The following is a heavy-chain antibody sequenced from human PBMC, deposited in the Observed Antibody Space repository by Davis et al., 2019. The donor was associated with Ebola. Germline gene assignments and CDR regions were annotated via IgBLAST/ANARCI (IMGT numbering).Heavy chain of an antibody. CDR2: TSHSGYT. Sequence: SETLSPTFAVHGCSFSDYFWSWIPQPPGKGLEWIGETSHSGYTNYSPPLMSRVTISVDSSKNQFSLKINSVTAADTVVYYCARTTKTNVEDSGLGYNFFDSWGQGTLVSVSS. CDR3: ARTTKTNVEDSGLGYNFFDS. J-gene: IGHJ5*01. D-gene: IGHD5-18*01. CDR1: GCSFSDYF. V-gene: IGHV4-34*01.